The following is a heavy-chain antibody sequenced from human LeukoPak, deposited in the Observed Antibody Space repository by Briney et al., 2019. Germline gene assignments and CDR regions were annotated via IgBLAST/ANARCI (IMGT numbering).Heavy chain of an antibody. V-gene: IGHV5-51*01. CDR2: IYPGDSDT. Sequence: GESLKISCKGSGYSFTSYWIGWVRQMPGKGLEWMGIIYPGDSDTGYSPSFQGQVTISADKSISTAYLQWSSLKASDTAMYYCARGHTVSPHYYYYYYMDVWGKGTTVTISS. CDR3: ARGHTVSPHYYYYYYMDV. D-gene: IGHD4-17*01. CDR1: GYSFTSYW. J-gene: IGHJ6*03.